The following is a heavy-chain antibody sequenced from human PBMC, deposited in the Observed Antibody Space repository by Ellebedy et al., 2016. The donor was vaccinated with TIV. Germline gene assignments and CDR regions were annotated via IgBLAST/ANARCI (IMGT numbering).Heavy chain of an antibody. Sequence: GESLKISXEASGFIFSSYGMHWVRQAPGKGLEWVAVISSDGSDKYYADSVKGRFTISRDNSKNTLYLQMNSLRAEDTAVYYCAKGVYDSSLSGLDVWGQGTTVTVSS. CDR1: GFIFSSYG. V-gene: IGHV3-30*18. D-gene: IGHD3-22*01. CDR3: AKGVYDSSLSGLDV. J-gene: IGHJ6*02. CDR2: ISSDGSDK.